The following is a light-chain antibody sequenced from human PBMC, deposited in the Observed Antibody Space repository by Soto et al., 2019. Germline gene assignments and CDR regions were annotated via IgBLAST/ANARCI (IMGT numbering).Light chain of an antibody. CDR3: QQYGSSPAT. V-gene: IGKV3-20*01. Sequence: EIVLTQSPGTLSLSPGERGTLSCRASQSVSSSYLAWYQQKPGQAPRLLIYGASSRATGIPDRFSGSGSGTDFTLTISILEPEDFAVYYCQQYGSSPATFGQGTKVDIK. J-gene: IGKJ1*01. CDR2: GAS. CDR1: QSVSSSY.